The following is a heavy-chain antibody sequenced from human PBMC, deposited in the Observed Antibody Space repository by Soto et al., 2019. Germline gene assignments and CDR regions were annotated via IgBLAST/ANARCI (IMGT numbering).Heavy chain of an antibody. V-gene: IGHV4-30-4*01. J-gene: IGHJ5*02. Sequence: QVQLQESGPGLVKPSQTLSLTCTVSGGSISSGDYYWSWIRQPPGKGLEWIGYIYYSGSTYYNPSLKSRVTISVDTSKNQFSLKLSSVTAADTAVYYCAREDFGGTTFAHNWFDPWGQGTLVTVSS. D-gene: IGHD1-7*01. CDR3: AREDFGGTTFAHNWFDP. CDR1: GGSISSGDYY. CDR2: IYYSGST.